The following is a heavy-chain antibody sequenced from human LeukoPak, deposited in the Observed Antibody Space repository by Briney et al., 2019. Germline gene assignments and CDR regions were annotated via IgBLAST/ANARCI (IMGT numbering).Heavy chain of an antibody. CDR1: GYTLTNYG. Sequence: ASVKVSCKAFGYTLTNYGISWVRQALGQGLEWMGWISAYNGNTNYAQKLQGRVTMTTDTSTSTAYMELRSLRSDDTAVYYCAREIDIVEGRSAFDTWGQGTMVTVSS. CDR2: ISAYNGNT. J-gene: IGHJ3*02. D-gene: IGHD2-21*01. V-gene: IGHV1-18*01. CDR3: AREIDIVEGRSAFDT.